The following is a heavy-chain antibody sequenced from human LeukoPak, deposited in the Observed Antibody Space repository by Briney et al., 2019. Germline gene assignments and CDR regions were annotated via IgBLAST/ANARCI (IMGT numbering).Heavy chain of an antibody. CDR2: IYYSGST. V-gene: IGHV4-59*01. CDR3: ARAPVTSCRGAFCYPFDY. J-gene: IGHJ4*02. CDR1: GGSISSYY. Sequence: KPSETLSLTCTVSGGSISSYYWSWIRQPPGKGLEWIGYIYYSGSTNYNPSLKSRVTISVDTSKNQFSLKLSSVTAADAAVYYCARAPVTSCRGAFCYPFDYWGQGTLVTVSS. D-gene: IGHD2-15*01.